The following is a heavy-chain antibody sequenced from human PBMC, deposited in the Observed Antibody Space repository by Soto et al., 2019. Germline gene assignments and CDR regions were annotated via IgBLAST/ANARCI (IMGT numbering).Heavy chain of an antibody. J-gene: IGHJ5*02. D-gene: IGHD1-26*01. V-gene: IGHV1-18*01. CDR1: GYIFTSYG. Sequence: QVQLVQSGAEVKQPGASVQVSCKTSGYIFTSYGISWVRQAPGQGLEWMGWITAYNGNTNTAQKFQDRVIMTTDTSTTTAYVELRSLTSDDTAVYYCARGGVGSTSGWFDPWGQGTLVIVSS. CDR2: ITAYNGNT. CDR3: ARGGVGSTSGWFDP.